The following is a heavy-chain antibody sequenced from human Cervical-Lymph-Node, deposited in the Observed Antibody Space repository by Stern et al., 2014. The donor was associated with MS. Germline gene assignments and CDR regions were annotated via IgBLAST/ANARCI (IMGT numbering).Heavy chain of an antibody. V-gene: IGHV5-51*01. CDR2: IYPYDSDP. Sequence: EVQLGEYRAGVKTPGESLKISCKLSGYSFTIYYIASVRQMPGKGLEWMGVIYPYDSDPTYSPSFQVPVTVSADKSITTAYLQWSSLRASDTAMYYCARHVQGFDYWGQGTLVTVSS. CDR3: ARHVQGFDY. CDR1: GYSFTIYY. J-gene: IGHJ4*02.